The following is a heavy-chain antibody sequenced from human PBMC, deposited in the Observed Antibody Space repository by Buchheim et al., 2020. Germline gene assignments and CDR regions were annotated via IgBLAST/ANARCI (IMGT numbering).Heavy chain of an antibody. Sequence: QVQLVQSGAEVKKPGASVKVSCKASGYTFTSYYMHWVRQAPGQGLEWMGIINPSGGSTSYAQKFQGRVTMTRDTSTSTVYMELSSLGSDDTAVYYCARDGSYDFWSGYSGGVGYWGQGTL. D-gene: IGHD3-3*01. CDR1: GYTFTSYY. CDR3: ARDGSYDFWSGYSGGVGY. V-gene: IGHV1-46*01. CDR2: INPSGGST. J-gene: IGHJ4*02.